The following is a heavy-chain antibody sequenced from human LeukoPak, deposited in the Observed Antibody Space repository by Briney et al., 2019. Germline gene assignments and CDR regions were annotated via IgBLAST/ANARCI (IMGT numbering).Heavy chain of an antibody. CDR3: ARDNYGGNSDAFDI. V-gene: IGHV4-34*01. CDR1: GGSFSGYY. Sequence: RTSETLSLTCAVYGGSFSGYYWSWIRQPPGKGLEWLGEINHSGSTNYNPSLRSRVTISVDTSKNQFSLKLSSVTAADTAVYYCARDNYGGNSDAFDIWGQGTMVTVSS. J-gene: IGHJ3*02. CDR2: INHSGST. D-gene: IGHD4-23*01.